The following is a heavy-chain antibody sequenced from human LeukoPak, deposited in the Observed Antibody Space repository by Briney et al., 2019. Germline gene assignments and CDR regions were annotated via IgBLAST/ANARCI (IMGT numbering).Heavy chain of an antibody. CDR3: AREGDDILTGSNWFDP. D-gene: IGHD3-9*01. CDR1: GGSFIGYY. J-gene: IGHJ5*02. Sequence: PSETLSLTCAVYGGSFIGYYWSWIRQPPGKGLEWIGEINHSGSTNYNPSLKSRVTISVDTSKNQFSLKLSSVTAADTAVYYCAREGDDILTGSNWFDPWGQGTLVTVSS. CDR2: INHSGST. V-gene: IGHV4-34*01.